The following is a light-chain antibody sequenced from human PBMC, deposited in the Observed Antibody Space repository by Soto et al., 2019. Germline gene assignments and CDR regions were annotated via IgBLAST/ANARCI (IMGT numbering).Light chain of an antibody. J-gene: IGKJ1*01. CDR3: QQYDNWPLT. CDR1: QSVSSD. V-gene: IGKV3-15*01. Sequence: EIVMTQSPATLSVSPGERATLSCRASQSVSSDLAWYQHKPGQAPRLLIYGASTRATGIPARFSGRGSGTEFTLTISSLQSVDFAVYYCQQYDNWPLTFGQGTKVDIK. CDR2: GAS.